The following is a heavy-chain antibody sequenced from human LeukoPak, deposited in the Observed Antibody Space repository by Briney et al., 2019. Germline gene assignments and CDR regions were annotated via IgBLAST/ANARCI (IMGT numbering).Heavy chain of an antibody. CDR2: INPSGGST. Sequence: ASVKVSCKASGYTFTSYYIHWVRQAPGQGPEWMGMINPSGGSTTYTQRFQGRVTMTRDTSTSTVYMELSSLRSEDTAVYYCATGYYDSSGSDYWGQGTLVTVSS. CDR3: ATGYYDSSGSDY. CDR1: GYTFTSYY. J-gene: IGHJ4*02. V-gene: IGHV1-46*01. D-gene: IGHD3-22*01.